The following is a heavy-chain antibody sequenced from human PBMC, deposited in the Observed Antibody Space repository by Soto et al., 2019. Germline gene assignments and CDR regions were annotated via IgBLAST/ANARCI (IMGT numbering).Heavy chain of an antibody. CDR3: AVGLYYDILTGYSRAAYYYYYGMDV. Sequence: GASVKVSCKASGGTFSSYAISWVRQALGQGLEWMGGIIPIFGTANYAQKFQGRVTITADESTSTAYMELSSLRSEDTAVYYCAVGLYYDILTGYSRAAYYYYYGMDVWGQGTTVTVSS. J-gene: IGHJ6*02. CDR2: IIPIFGTA. CDR1: GGTFSSYA. V-gene: IGHV1-69*13. D-gene: IGHD3-9*01.